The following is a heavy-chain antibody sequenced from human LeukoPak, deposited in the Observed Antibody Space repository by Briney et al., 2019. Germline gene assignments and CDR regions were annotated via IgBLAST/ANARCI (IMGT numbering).Heavy chain of an antibody. CDR3: TTSLYSVNDLGY. V-gene: IGHV3-15*07. Sequence: SGGSLRLSCAASGFTFSDYYMNWVRQAPGKGLEWVGRFKSKTDGGTRDYAAPVKGRFTISRDDSKNTLSLQMNSLKTEDTAVYYCTTSLYSVNDLGYWGQGTLVTVSS. CDR2: FKSKTDGGTR. CDR1: GFTFSDYY. J-gene: IGHJ4*02. D-gene: IGHD5/OR15-5a*01.